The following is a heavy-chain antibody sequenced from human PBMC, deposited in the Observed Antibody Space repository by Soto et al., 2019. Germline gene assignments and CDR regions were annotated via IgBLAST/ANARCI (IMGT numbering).Heavy chain of an antibody. V-gene: IGHV3-21*01. Sequence: TGGSLRLSCAASGFTFSSYSMNWVRQAPGKGLEWVSSISSSSSYIYYADSVKGRFTISRDNAKNSLYLQMNSLRAEDTAVYYWARAETYGSGSYYFDYWGQGTLVTVSS. D-gene: IGHD3-10*01. CDR2: ISSSSSYI. J-gene: IGHJ4*02. CDR1: GFTFSSYS. CDR3: ARAETYGSGSYYFDY.